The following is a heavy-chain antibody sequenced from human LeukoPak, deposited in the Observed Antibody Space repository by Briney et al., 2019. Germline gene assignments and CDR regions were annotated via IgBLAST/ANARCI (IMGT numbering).Heavy chain of an antibody. CDR3: ARGPGGAYGDFGPFDY. CDR1: GGTFISYA. D-gene: IGHD4-17*01. CDR2: IIPILGIA. V-gene: IGHV1-69*04. Sequence: SVKVSCKASGGTFISYAISWVRQAPGQGLEWMGRIIPILGIANYAQKFQGRVTITADKSTSPAYLELSSLRSEDTAVYSCARGPGGAYGDFGPFDYWGQGTLVTVSS. J-gene: IGHJ4*02.